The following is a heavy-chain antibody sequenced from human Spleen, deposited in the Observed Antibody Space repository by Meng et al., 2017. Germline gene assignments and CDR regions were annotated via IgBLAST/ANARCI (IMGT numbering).Heavy chain of an antibody. J-gene: IGHJ6*02. CDR1: GYTFTSYG. D-gene: IGHD2-2*01. CDR2: ISAYNGNT. Sequence: ASVKVSCKASGYTFTSYGISWVRQAPGQGLEWMGWISAYNGNTNYAQKLQGRVTMTTDTSTSTAYMELRSLRSDDTAVYYWSSRERHCSSTSCYDWYYYYGMDVWGQGTTVTVSS. CDR3: SSRERHCSSTSCYDWYYYYGMDV. V-gene: IGHV1-18*01.